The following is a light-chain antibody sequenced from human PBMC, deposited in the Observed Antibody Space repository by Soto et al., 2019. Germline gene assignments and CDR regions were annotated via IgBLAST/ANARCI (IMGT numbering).Light chain of an antibody. Sequence: EFVLTQSPGTLSLSPGERATLSCRASQTVRNNYLAWYQQKPGQAPRLLIYDASSRATGIPDRFSGGGSGTDFTLTISRLEPEDYATYYCQQSYSSRTFGQGTTVEIK. CDR2: DAS. V-gene: IGKV3-20*01. J-gene: IGKJ1*01. CDR3: QQSYSSRT. CDR1: QTVRNNY.